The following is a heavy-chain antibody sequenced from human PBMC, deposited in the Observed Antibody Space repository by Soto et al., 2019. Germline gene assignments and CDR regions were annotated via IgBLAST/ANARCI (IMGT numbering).Heavy chain of an antibody. Sequence: XASQKVTWQCSGHNFTSYWVGWVRSMHGKGLEWMGIIYPGDSDTRYSPSFQGQVTISADKSISTAYLQWSSLKASDTAMYYCARSTPIGYCSGCSCYSGNWFDPWGQGTLVTVSS. CDR1: GHNFTSYW. D-gene: IGHD2-15*01. V-gene: IGHV5-51*01. J-gene: IGHJ5*02. CDR3: ARSTPIGYCSGCSCYSGNWFDP. CDR2: IYPGDSDT.